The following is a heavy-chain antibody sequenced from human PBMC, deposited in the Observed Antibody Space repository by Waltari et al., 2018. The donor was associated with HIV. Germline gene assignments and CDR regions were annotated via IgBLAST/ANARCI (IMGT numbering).Heavy chain of an antibody. CDR1: GFPFSDYY. CDR2: ISGSGSAI. V-gene: IGHV3-11*04. D-gene: IGHD3-22*01. CDR3: AREGYYYDGTFTEFDY. Sequence: QVQLVESGGGLVKPGGSLRLSCAASGFPFSDYYMNWIRQAPGKGLEWLSYISGSGSAIHYADSVKGRFTISRDNAKNSLYLQLNSLRAEDTAVYYCAREGYYYDGTFTEFDYWGQGTLVTVSS. J-gene: IGHJ4*02.